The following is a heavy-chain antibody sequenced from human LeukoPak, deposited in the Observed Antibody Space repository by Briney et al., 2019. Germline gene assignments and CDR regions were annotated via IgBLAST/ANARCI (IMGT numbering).Heavy chain of an antibody. CDR3: ARGVLWDDIAATSTWYFDL. D-gene: IGHD6-13*01. V-gene: IGHV6-1*01. CDR1: GDSVSSNSAA. J-gene: IGHJ2*01. Sequence: SQTLSLTCAISGDSVSSNSAAWNWIRQSPSRGLEWLGRTYYRSKWYNDYAVSVKSRITLNPDTSKNQFSLQLNSVTPEDTAVYYCARGVLWDDIAATSTWYFDLWGRGTLVTVSS. CDR2: TYYRSKWYN.